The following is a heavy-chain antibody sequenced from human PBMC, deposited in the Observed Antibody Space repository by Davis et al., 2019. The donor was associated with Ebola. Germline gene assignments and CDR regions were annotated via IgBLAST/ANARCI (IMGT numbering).Heavy chain of an antibody. Sequence: SETLSLTCAVSGGSISSGGYSWSWIRQPPGKGLEWIGDISHSGHTYYNPSLRSRLTISVDTSKNHFSLKLSSVTAADTAVYYCARASPRYYYDSSGYSATPYYFDYWGQGTLVTVSS. V-gene: IGHV4-30-2*01. D-gene: IGHD3-22*01. J-gene: IGHJ4*02. CDR3: ARASPRYYYDSSGYSATPYYFDY. CDR2: ISHSGHT. CDR1: GGSISSGGYS.